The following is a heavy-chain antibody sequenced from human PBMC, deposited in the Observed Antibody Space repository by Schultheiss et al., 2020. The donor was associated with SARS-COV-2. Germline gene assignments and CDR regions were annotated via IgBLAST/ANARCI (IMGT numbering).Heavy chain of an antibody. V-gene: IGHV3-23*01. D-gene: IGHD3-10*01. J-gene: IGHJ6*02. CDR3: ARVTAPLRYGSGSYYYYYYRMDV. CDR2: ISGSGGST. CDR1: GFTFSSYA. Sequence: GESLKISCAASGFTFSSYAMSWVRQAPGKGLEWVSAISGSGGSTYYADSVKGRFTISRDNSKNTLYLQMNSLRAEDTAVYYCARVTAPLRYGSGSYYYYYYRMDVWGQGTTVTVSS.